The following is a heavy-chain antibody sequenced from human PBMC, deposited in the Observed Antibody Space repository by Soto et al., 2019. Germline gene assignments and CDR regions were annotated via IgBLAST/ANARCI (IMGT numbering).Heavy chain of an antibody. D-gene: IGHD3-3*01. CDR2: ISDDGSNK. Sequence: LRLSCAASGFTFSNYGMHWVRQAPGKGLEWVAFISDDGSNKYYADSMKGRFTMSRDNSKSTLYLQMNSLRVEDTAVYYCTKRRNVLRFLEWSSGMEVWGQGTTVTVSS. CDR3: TKRRNVLRFLEWSSGMEV. J-gene: IGHJ6*02. V-gene: IGHV3-30*18. CDR1: GFTFSNYG.